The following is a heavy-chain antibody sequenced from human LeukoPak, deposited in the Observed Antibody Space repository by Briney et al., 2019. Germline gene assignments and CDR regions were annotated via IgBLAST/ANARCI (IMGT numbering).Heavy chain of an antibody. CDR2: ISGSGGST. Sequence: GGSLRLSCAASGFTFSSYGMSWVRQAPGKGLEWVSAISGSGGSTYYADSVKGRFTISRDNSKNTLYLQMNSLRAEDTAVYYCANYYDSRGYYLTDYWGQGTLVTVSS. V-gene: IGHV3-23*01. CDR3: ANYYDSRGYYLTDY. D-gene: IGHD3-22*01. CDR1: GFTFSSYG. J-gene: IGHJ4*02.